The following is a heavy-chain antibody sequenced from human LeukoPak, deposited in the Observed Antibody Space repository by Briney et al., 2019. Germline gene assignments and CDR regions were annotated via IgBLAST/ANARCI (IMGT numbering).Heavy chain of an antibody. V-gene: IGHV1-18*01. Sequence: ASVKVSCKASGYTFTSYGISWVQQAPGQGLEWMGWISAYNGNTNYAQKLQGRVTMTTDTSTSTAYMELRSLRSDDTAVYYCARGLPQSYYGGNTLDYWGQGTLVTVSS. D-gene: IGHD4-23*01. CDR2: ISAYNGNT. CDR1: GYTFTSYG. CDR3: ARGLPQSYYGGNTLDY. J-gene: IGHJ4*02.